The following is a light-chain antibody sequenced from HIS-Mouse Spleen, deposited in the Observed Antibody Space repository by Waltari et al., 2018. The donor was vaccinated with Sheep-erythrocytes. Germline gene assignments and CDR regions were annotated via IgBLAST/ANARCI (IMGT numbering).Light chain of an antibody. CDR3: AAWDDSLNGYV. J-gene: IGLJ1*01. V-gene: IGLV2-8*01. CDR1: SSDVGGYNY. Sequence: QSALTQPPSASGSPGQSVTISCTGTSSDVGGYNYVACYQQHPGKAPKLMIYEVSKRPSGVPDRFSGSKSGNTASLTVSGLQAEDEADYYCAAWDDSLNGYVFGTGTKVTVL. CDR2: EVS.